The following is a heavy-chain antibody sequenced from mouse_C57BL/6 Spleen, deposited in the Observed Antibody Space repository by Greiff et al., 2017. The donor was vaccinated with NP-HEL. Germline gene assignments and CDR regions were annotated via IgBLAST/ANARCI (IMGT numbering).Heavy chain of an antibody. V-gene: IGHV1-22*01. J-gene: IGHJ1*03. CDR1: GYTFTDYN. Sequence: EVQLQQSGPELVKPGASVKMSCKASGYTFTDYNMHWVKQSHGKSLEWIGYINPNNGGTSYNQKFKGKATLTVNKSSSTAYMELRSLTSEDSAVYYCARMGNFYWYFDVWGTGTTVTVSS. CDR3: ARMGNFYWYFDV. CDR2: INPNNGGT. D-gene: IGHD4-1*01.